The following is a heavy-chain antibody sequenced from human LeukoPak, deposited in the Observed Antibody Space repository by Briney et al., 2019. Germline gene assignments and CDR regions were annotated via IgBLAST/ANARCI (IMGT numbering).Heavy chain of an antibody. CDR3: AKDPADYSNYGDYFDY. V-gene: IGHV3-23*01. D-gene: IGHD4-11*01. J-gene: IGHJ4*02. CDR2: ISGSGGST. Sequence: GGSLRLSCAASGFTFSSYAMSWVHQAPGKGLEWVSAISGSGGSTYYADSVKGRFTISRDNSKNTLYLQMNSLRAEDTAVYYCAKDPADYSNYGDYFDYWGQGTLVTVSS. CDR1: GFTFSSYA.